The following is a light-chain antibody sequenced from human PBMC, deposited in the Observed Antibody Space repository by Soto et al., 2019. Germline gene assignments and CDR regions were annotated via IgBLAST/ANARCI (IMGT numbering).Light chain of an antibody. CDR2: DAS. CDR3: QHYYTYPWT. Sequence: DIQMTQSPSTLSASVGDRVTMTCRASQSLSGWLAWYQQKPGKAPTLLIFDASTLQSGVPSRFSGSGSGTEFSLTISSLQPDDFATYYCQHYYTYPWTLGQGTKVEIK. J-gene: IGKJ1*01. CDR1: QSLSGW. V-gene: IGKV1-5*01.